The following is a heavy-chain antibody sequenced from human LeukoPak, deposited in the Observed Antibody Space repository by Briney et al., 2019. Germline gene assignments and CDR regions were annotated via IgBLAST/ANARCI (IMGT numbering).Heavy chain of an antibody. V-gene: IGHV1-2*02. Sequence: ASVKVSCKASGYTFTGYYMHWVRQAPGQGLEWMGWINPNSGGTNYAQKFQGRVTITRDTSASTAYMELSSLRSEDTAVYYCARDHYYGSGTLYGMDVWGKGTTVTVSS. CDR2: INPNSGGT. CDR1: GYTFTGYY. D-gene: IGHD3-10*01. CDR3: ARDHYYGSGTLYGMDV. J-gene: IGHJ6*04.